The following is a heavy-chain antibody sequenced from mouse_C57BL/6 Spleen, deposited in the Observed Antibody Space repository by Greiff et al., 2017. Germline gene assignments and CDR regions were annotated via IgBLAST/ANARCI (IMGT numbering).Heavy chain of an antibody. J-gene: IGHJ2*01. Sequence: QVTLKVSGPGILQPSQSLSLTCSFSGFSLSTFGMGVGWIRPPSGMGLVWLAHIWWDDDKYYNPALKSRLTISKDTSKNQVFLKIANVDTAATATYYCARMGDSCYFDYWGQGTTLTVSS. V-gene: IGHV8-8*01. CDR3: ARMGDSCYFDY. CDR2: IWWDDDK. CDR1: GFSLSTFGMG.